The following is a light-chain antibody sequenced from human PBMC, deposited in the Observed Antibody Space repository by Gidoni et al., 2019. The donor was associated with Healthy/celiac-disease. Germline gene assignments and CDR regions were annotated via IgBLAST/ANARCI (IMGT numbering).Light chain of an antibody. CDR1: QSISSY. Sequence: DIQMTKSPSSLSASVGDRVTITCRASQSISSYLNWYQQKPGKAPKLLIYAASSLQSGVPSRFSGSGSVTDFTLTISSLQPEDFATYYCQQSYSTPPLTFGGGTKVEIK. CDR3: QQSYSTPPLT. J-gene: IGKJ4*01. V-gene: IGKV1-39*01. CDR2: AAS.